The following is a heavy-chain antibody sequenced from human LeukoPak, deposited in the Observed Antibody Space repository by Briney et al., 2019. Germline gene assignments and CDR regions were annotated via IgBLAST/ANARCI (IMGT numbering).Heavy chain of an antibody. CDR1: GGSISSDTYS. CDR3: ARAGGLGTYYPNWFDP. D-gene: IGHD3-10*01. J-gene: IGHJ5*02. V-gene: IGHV4-61*02. CDR2: IYTSGST. Sequence: PSETLSLTCTVSGGSISSDTYSWSWVRQPAGKGLEWIVRIYTSGSTNYNPSLKSRVTISVDTAKNQFSLKLNSVTAADTAFYYCARAGGLGTYYPNWFDPWGQGTLVTVSS.